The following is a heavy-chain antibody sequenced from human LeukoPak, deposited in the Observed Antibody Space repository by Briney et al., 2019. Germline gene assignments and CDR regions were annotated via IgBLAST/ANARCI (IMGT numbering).Heavy chain of an antibody. CDR1: GYSFTSYW. V-gene: IGHV5-51*01. D-gene: IGHD3-10*01. J-gene: IGHJ5*02. CDR3: ATFTMVRGVTYQNWFDP. Sequence: GESLKISCKGSGYSFTSYWIGWVRQVPGKGLEWMGIIYPGDSDTRYSPSFQGQVTISADKSISTAYLQWSSLKASDTAMYYCATFTMVRGVTYQNWFDPWGQGTLVTVSS. CDR2: IYPGDSDT.